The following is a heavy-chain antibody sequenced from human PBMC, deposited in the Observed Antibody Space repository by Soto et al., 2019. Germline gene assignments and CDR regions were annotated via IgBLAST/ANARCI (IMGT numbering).Heavy chain of an antibody. CDR2: ISYDGSNK. V-gene: IGHV3-30-3*01. D-gene: IGHD6-13*01. Sequence: QVQLVESGGGVVQPGRSLRLSCAASGFTFSSYAMHWVRQAPGKGLEWVAVISYDGSNKYYADSVKGRFTISRDNSKNTLYLQMNSLRAEDTAVYYCARVAAAGLYYYYYGMDVWGQGTTVTVSS. CDR3: ARVAAAGLYYYYYGMDV. J-gene: IGHJ6*02. CDR1: GFTFSSYA.